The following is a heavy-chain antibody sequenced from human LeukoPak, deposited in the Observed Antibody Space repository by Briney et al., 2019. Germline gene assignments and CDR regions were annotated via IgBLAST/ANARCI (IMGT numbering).Heavy chain of an antibody. CDR2: IYYSGRT. Sequence: SETLSLTCTIFGDSVSRSDSYWDWIRQPPGKGLEWIGTIYYSGRTYYSPSLKRRVTLPVDMSNNQFSLTLSSVTAADTALYFCARRRYYDSSGYLEWGQGTLVTVSS. V-gene: IGHV4-39*01. CDR3: ARRRYYDSSGYLE. D-gene: IGHD3-22*01. CDR1: GDSVSRSDSY. J-gene: IGHJ1*01.